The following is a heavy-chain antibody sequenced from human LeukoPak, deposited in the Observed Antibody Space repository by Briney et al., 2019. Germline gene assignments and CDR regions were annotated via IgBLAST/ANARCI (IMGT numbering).Heavy chain of an antibody. Sequence: PGAFLILSCAASGFTFNYYWMNWVRQAPGKGVEWVANIKQGGSEIYYVDSVKGRFTISRDNAKNSLYLQMNSLRAEDTAVYYCARIYDYGDYEFGYYYGMDVWGQGTTVTVSS. CDR3: ARIYDYGDYEFGYYYGMDV. D-gene: IGHD4-17*01. CDR2: IKQGGSEI. CDR1: GFTFNYYW. J-gene: IGHJ6*02. V-gene: IGHV3-7*01.